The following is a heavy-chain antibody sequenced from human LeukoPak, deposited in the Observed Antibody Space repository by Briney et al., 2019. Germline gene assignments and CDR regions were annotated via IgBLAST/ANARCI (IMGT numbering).Heavy chain of an antibody. CDR3: VREDHSKYEY. CDR1: GFTFSSYW. Sequence: AGGSLRLSCAASGFTFSSYWMAWVRQAPGKGLEWVASIQQNGNEKYYVDSVKGRFTISKDNAKNLMYLQMNSLRAEDTAVYYCVREDHSKYEYWGQGTPVTVSS. D-gene: IGHD4-11*01. V-gene: IGHV3-7*01. J-gene: IGHJ4*02. CDR2: IQQNGNEK.